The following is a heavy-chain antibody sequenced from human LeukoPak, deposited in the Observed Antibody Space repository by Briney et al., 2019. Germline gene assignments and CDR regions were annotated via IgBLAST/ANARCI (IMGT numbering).Heavy chain of an antibody. Sequence: RQAPGXXLEWVGVIWYDGSNNYYADSVKGRFTIARDNSKKTLYLQMNSLRAEDTAVYYCATDPFDSSGWYGMDVWGQGTTVTVSS. D-gene: IGHD6-19*01. CDR3: ATDPFDSSGWYGMDV. V-gene: IGHV3-33*01. J-gene: IGHJ6*02. CDR2: IWYDGSNN.